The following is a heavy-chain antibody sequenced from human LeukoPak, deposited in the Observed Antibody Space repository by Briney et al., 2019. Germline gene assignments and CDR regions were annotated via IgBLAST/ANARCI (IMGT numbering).Heavy chain of an antibody. V-gene: IGHV4-4*09. J-gene: IGHJ4*02. CDR3: AREMVRGVYFDY. CDR2: IYTSGST. D-gene: IGHD3-10*01. CDR1: GGSISSYY. Sequence: SETLSLTCTVSGGSISSYYWSWIRQPPGKGLEWIGYIYTSGSTNYNPSLKSRVTISVDTSKNQFSLKLSSVTAADTAVYYCAREMVRGVYFDYWGQGTRVTVSS.